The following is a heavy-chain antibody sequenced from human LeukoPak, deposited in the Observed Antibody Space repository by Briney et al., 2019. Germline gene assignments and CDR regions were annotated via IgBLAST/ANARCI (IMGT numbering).Heavy chain of an antibody. CDR2: IQYDGSDK. J-gene: IGHJ4*02. V-gene: IGHV3-30*02. D-gene: IGHD2-8*01. Sequence: GGSLRLSCAASGFTFSNYGMHWVRQAPDKGLEWVAFIQYDGSDKYYADSVKGRFTVSRDNSKNTLYLQMNSLRAEDTAVYYCARMGDYWGQGTLVTVSS. CDR1: GFTFSNYG. CDR3: ARMGDY.